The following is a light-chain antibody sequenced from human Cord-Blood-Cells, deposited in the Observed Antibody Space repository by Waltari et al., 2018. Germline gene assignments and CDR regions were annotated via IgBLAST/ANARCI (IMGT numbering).Light chain of an antibody. Sequence: DIQMTQSPSSLSASVGDRVTITCRASQSISSYLNWYQQKPGKAPKLLIYAASSLQSGVPSRFSGSGSGTDFTLTISSRQPEDFATYYCQQSYSTLWGTFGQGTKLEIK. CDR2: AAS. J-gene: IGKJ2*02. V-gene: IGKV1-39*01. CDR3: QQSYSTLWGT. CDR1: QSISSY.